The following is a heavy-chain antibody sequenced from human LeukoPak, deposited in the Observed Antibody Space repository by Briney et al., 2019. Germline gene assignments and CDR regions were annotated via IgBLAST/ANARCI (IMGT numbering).Heavy chain of an antibody. CDR1: GFTFSSYA. V-gene: IGHV3-30-3*01. J-gene: IGHJ4*02. CDR3: AGDRGYLQFDY. Sequence: GGSLRLSCAASGFTFSSYAMHCVRQAPGKGLEWVAVISYDGSNKYYADSVKGRFTISRDNSKNTLYLQLNSLRAEDTAMYYCAGDRGYLQFDYWGQGTLVTVSS. CDR2: ISYDGSNK. D-gene: IGHD3-10*01.